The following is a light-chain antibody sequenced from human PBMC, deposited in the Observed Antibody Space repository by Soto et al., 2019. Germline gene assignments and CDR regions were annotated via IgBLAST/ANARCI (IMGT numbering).Light chain of an antibody. V-gene: IGKV1-33*01. CDR2: DAS. CDR1: QDISNY. Sequence: DIQISQSPSSLSASVGDRVTITCQSSQDISNYLNWYQQKPGKAPKLLIYDASNLETGVPSRFSGSGSGTDFTFTISSLQPEDIATYYCQQYDNLPSYTFGQGTRLEIK. CDR3: QQYDNLPSYT. J-gene: IGKJ5*01.